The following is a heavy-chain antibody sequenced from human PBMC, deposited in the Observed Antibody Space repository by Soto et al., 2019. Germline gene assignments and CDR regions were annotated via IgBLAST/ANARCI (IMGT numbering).Heavy chain of an antibody. CDR1: GGSINSCGYC. V-gene: IGHV4-31*03. D-gene: IGHD5-18*01. Sequence: QVQLQESGPGLVKPSQTLSLTCTVSGGSINSCGYCWSWLRQHPGKGLEWIGCISYGGSTSYNASLNSRATTSVDTSKNHFSLKLSSVTAAATAVYYGSRGILVWGQGHLSTVCS. CDR3: SRGILV. CDR2: ISYGGST. J-gene: IGHJ1*01.